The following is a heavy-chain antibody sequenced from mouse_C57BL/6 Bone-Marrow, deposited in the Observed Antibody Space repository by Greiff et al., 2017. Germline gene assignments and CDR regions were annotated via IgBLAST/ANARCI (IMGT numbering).Heavy chain of an antibody. CDR2: IDPGDGDT. J-gene: IGHJ3*01. Sequence: VQLQQSGPELVKPGASVKISCKASGYAFSSSWMNWVQQRPGKGLAWIGRIDPGDGDTNYNEKFKGKATLTADKSSSTAYMQLSSLTSEDSAVYCCARSLRIRTAWFAYWGQGTLVTVSA. CDR1: GYAFSSSW. V-gene: IGHV1-82*01. D-gene: IGHD3-2*02. CDR3: ARSLRIRTAWFAY.